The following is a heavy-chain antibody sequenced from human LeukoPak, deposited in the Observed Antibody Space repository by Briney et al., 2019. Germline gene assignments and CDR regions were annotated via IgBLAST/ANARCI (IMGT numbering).Heavy chain of an antibody. CDR2: IRSKAYGGTT. J-gene: IGHJ4*02. D-gene: IGHD3-22*01. V-gene: IGHV3-49*03. CDR3: TRGEYYYDSSGYSKSYYFDY. Sequence: GGSLRLSCTASGFTFGDYAMSWFRQAPGKGLEWVGFIRSKAYGGTTEYGASVKGRFTISGDDSKSIAYLQMNSLKTEDTAVYYCTRGEYYYDSSGYSKSYYFDYWGQGTLVTVSS. CDR1: GFTFGDYA.